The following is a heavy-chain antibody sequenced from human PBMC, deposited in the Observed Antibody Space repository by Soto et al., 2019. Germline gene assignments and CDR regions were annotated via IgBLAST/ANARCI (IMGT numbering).Heavy chain of an antibody. Sequence: GSVNVSCKASGYTFTSYAMHWVRQAPGQRLEWMGWINAGNGNTKYSQKFQGRVTITRDTSASTAYMELSSLRSEDTAVYYCATWNSLGYPFDSWGQGTLVTVSS. CDR3: ATWNSLGYPFDS. V-gene: IGHV1-3*01. J-gene: IGHJ4*02. D-gene: IGHD5-18*01. CDR2: INAGNGNT. CDR1: GYTFTSYA.